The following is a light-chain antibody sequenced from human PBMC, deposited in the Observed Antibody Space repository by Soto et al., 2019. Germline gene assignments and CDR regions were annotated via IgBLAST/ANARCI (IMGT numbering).Light chain of an antibody. J-gene: IGLJ2*01. V-gene: IGLV1-47*01. Sequence: QSVLTQPPSASGTPGQTVTISCSGSGSNIGINYVCWYRQLPGGAPELLIYGDNQRPSGVPDRFSGSKSGTSASLAISGLRSEDEAHYYCAAWDNSLSGSLVFGGGTKVTVL. CDR3: AAWDNSLSGSLV. CDR2: GDN. CDR1: GSNIGINY.